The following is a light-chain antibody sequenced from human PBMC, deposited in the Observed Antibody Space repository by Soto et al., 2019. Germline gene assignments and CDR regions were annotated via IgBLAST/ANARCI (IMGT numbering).Light chain of an antibody. Sequence: IELTQSPASLSLSLGDRVTITCRASQDVSSFLPWYQQKRGQAPRLLIYAASSMATGIPARFSGSGSGTDFTLTISSLEPEDFAVYYCQQYGSSSITFGQGTRLEIK. CDR3: QQYGSSSIT. CDR1: QDVSSF. CDR2: AAS. J-gene: IGKJ5*01. V-gene: IGKV3-20*01.